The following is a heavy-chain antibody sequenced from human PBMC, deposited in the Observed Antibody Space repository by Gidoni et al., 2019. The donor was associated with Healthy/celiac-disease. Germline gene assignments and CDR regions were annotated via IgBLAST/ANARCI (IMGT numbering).Heavy chain of an antibody. J-gene: IGHJ3*02. V-gene: IGHV3-48*03. CDR3: ARAKTRAGPARPFDI. D-gene: IGHD6-13*01. CDR1: GFTLGSYE. CDR2: ISSSGSPI. Sequence: EVKLVESGGGLVQHGGYLRPPGAASGFTLGSYEMNWVRQAPGKGREWFSYISSSGSPIYYADSVKGRFTISRDNAKNSLYLQMNSLRAEDTAVYYCARAKTRAGPARPFDIWGQGTMVTVSS.